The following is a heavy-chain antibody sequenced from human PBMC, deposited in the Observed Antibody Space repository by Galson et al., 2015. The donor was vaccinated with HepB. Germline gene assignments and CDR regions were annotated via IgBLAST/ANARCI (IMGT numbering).Heavy chain of an antibody. D-gene: IGHD3-3*01. CDR2: ISGSGGST. J-gene: IGHJ4*02. V-gene: IGHV3-23*01. CDR1: GFTFSSYA. Sequence: SLRLSCAASGFTFSSYAMSWVRQAPGKGLEWVSAISGSGGSTYYADSVKGRFTISRDNSKNTLYLQMNSLRAEDTAVYYCARAGRFWTLRGGWYYFDYWGQGTLVTVSS. CDR3: ARAGRFWTLRGGWYYFDY.